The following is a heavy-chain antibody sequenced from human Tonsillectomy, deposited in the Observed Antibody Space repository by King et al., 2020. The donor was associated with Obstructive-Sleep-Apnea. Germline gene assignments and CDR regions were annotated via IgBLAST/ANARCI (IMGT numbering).Heavy chain of an antibody. CDR3: AGHWYYDFWGGNLDY. V-gene: IGHV4-59*08. Sequence: VQLQESGPGLVKPSETLSLTCTVSGGSISSYYWSWIRQPPGQGLEGIGYIYYSGSTNYNPSLKSRVTISVDTSKNQFSPKLSSVTAADPAVNYCAGHWYYDFWGGNLDYWGQGTLVTVSS. CDR1: GGSISSYY. CDR2: IYYSGST. J-gene: IGHJ4*02. D-gene: IGHD3-3*01.